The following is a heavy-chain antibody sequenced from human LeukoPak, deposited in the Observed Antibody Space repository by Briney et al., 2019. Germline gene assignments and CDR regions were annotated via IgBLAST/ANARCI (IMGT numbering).Heavy chain of an antibody. Sequence: EASVKVSCKASGYTFTSYAMNWVRQAPGQGLEWMGWISAYNGNTNYAQKLQGRVTMTTDTSTSTAYMELRSLRSDDTAVYYCARGLEWLTRRHTWFDPWGQGTLVTVSS. J-gene: IGHJ5*02. D-gene: IGHD3-3*01. V-gene: IGHV1-18*01. CDR1: GYTFTSYA. CDR3: ARGLEWLTRRHTWFDP. CDR2: ISAYNGNT.